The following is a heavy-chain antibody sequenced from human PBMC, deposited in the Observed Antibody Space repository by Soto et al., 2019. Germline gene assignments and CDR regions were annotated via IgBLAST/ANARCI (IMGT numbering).Heavy chain of an antibody. CDR1: GGSVSSNSAA. Sequence: SQTLSLTCAISGGSVSSNSAAWNWIRQSPSRGLEWLGRTYYRSKWYNDYAVSVKSRITINPDTSKNQFSLQLNSVTPEDTAVYYCARDRLYSSSCSLASDAFDIRGQRTMVTGS. V-gene: IGHV6-1*01. J-gene: IGHJ3*02. CDR2: TYYRSKWYN. D-gene: IGHD6-13*01. CDR3: ARDRLYSSSCSLASDAFDI.